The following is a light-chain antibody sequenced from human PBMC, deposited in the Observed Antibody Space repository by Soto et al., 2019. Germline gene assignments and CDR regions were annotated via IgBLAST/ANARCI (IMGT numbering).Light chain of an antibody. CDR3: QQYSNWPWT. Sequence: EKVMTQSPATLSVSPGERATLSCRASQSVSSDLAWYQQKPGQAPRLLIYGASTRATGIPARFSGSGSGTEFTLIISSLQSEDFAVYFCQQYSNWPWTFGQGTKVEIK. CDR2: GAS. CDR1: QSVSSD. V-gene: IGKV3-15*01. J-gene: IGKJ1*01.